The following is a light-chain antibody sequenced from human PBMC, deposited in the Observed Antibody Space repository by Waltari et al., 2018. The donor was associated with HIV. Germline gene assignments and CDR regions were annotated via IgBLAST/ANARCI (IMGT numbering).Light chain of an antibody. CDR2: GAS. V-gene: IGKV3-20*01. Sequence: GERATLSCRASQTITNNYLAWHQQKPGQAPRLLIDGASSRATGIPDRFSGGGSGTDFTLTISRLDPEDFAVYYCQQYGNAPFTFGPGTKVDMK. J-gene: IGKJ3*01. CDR1: QTITNNY. CDR3: QQYGNAPFT.